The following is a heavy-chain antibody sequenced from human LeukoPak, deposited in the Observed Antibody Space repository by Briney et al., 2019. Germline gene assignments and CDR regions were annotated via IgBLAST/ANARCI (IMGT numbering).Heavy chain of an antibody. CDR3: ANEIRPNDY. CDR1: EFDFSTHA. D-gene: IGHD4-17*01. Sequence: GGSLRLSCAASEFDFSTHAMTWARQAPGKGLEWVSAISISGTKTYYADSVKGRFTISRDNSKNTLYLQMYSLRAEDTAVYYCANEIRPNDYWGQGTLVTVSS. J-gene: IGHJ4*02. V-gene: IGHV3-23*01. CDR2: ISISGTKT.